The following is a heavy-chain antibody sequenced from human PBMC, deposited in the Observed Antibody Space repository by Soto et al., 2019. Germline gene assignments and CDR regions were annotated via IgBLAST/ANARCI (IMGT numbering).Heavy chain of an antibody. Sequence: ETLSLTCAVSGDSITTQAWWSWLRQLPGTGLEWVANIKQDGNEKYYVDSVKGRFTISRDNAKNSLYLQMNSLRAEDTAVYYCARGLGSSGWYSPWDAFDIWGQGTMVTVSS. J-gene: IGHJ3*02. CDR2: IKQDGNEK. D-gene: IGHD6-19*01. V-gene: IGHV3-7*01. CDR3: ARGLGSSGWYSPWDAFDI. CDR1: GDSITTQAW.